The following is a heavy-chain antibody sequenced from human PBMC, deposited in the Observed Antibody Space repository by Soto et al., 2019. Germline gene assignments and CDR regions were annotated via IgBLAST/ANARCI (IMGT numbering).Heavy chain of an antibody. CDR2: ISGSGDST. CDR3: AKSRSGNYYAWFDP. Sequence: ESGGGLVQPGGSLRLSCAASGFTFSSYAMSWVRQAPGKGLEWVSAISGSGDSTYYADSVKGRFTISRDNSKNTLYLQMNSLRAEDTAVYHCAKSRSGNYYAWFDPWGQGTLVTVSS. J-gene: IGHJ5*02. D-gene: IGHD1-26*01. CDR1: GFTFSSYA. V-gene: IGHV3-23*01.